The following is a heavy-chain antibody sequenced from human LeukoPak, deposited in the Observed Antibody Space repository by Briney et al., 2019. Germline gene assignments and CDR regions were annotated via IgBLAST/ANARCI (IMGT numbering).Heavy chain of an antibody. CDR1: VGSICTYY. D-gene: IGHD1-1*01. J-gene: IGHJ6*02. CDR2: ISSCGSI. CDR3: ARAQLISVVDFGMDV. Sequence: KSSETLSLTCTVSVGSICTYYWTCVRQPPGKGLEWIGYISSCGSIKYNPSLRRRVTISVDTSKHQLSLNLSPVTAADPHVCYCARAQLISVVDFGMDVWGQGTRSPSP. V-gene: IGHV4-59*01.